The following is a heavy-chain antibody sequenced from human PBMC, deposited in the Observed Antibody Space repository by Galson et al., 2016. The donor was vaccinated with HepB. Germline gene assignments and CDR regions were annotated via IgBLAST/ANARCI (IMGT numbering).Heavy chain of an antibody. CDR1: GFTFRNYG. D-gene: IGHD1-1*01. J-gene: IGHJ6*04. CDR3: VQGGTAPAV. Sequence: SLRLSCAASGFTFRNYGMTWVRQAPGKGLEVVSSISRSGDSTDYANSVKGRFTISRYNSKNTLSLQMNSLTADDTAIYYCVQGGTAPAVWGKGTTVTFSS. V-gene: IGHV3-23*01. CDR2: ISRSGDST.